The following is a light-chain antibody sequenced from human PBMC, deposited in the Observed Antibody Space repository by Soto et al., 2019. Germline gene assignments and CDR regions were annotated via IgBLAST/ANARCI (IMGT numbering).Light chain of an antibody. Sequence: EIVMTQSPATLSVSPGERATLSSRASHRVSSYLAWYQQKPGQAPTLLIFATSNRATGVPARFSGSGSGTDFTLTISSLEPADFAVYYCQQRSNWPPLTFGGGTKVDIK. V-gene: IGKV3-11*01. CDR1: HRVSSY. J-gene: IGKJ4*01. CDR2: ATS. CDR3: QQRSNWPPLT.